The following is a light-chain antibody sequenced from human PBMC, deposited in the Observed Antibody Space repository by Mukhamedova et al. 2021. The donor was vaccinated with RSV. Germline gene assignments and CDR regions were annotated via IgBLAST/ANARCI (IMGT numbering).Light chain of an antibody. V-gene: IGKV1-27*01. CDR2: SAA. Sequence: WYQRRVHGKSPTLLIHSAAILQTGVPSRFSGSASGTEFTLTISSLQPVDVAIYYCQRYNSVSPTFGPGTKVDL. J-gene: IGKJ3*01. CDR3: QRYNSVSPT.